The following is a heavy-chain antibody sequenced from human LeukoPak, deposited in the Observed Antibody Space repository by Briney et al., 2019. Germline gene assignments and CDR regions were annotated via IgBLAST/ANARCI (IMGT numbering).Heavy chain of an antibody. CDR1: GGSISSYY. V-gene: IGHV4-59*08. CDR2: IYYSGST. CDR3: GIQARAFCYFDL. J-gene: IGHJ2*01. Sequence: PSETLSLTCTVSGGSISSYYWSWIRQPPGKGLEWIGYIYYSGSTNYNPSLKSRVTISVDKSKNQFSLKLSSVTAAETAVYYGGIQARAFCYFDLWGRGTLVTVSS. D-gene: IGHD6-6*01.